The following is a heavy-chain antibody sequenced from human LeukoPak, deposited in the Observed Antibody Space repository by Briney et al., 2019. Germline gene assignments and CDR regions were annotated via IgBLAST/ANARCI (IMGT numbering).Heavy chain of an antibody. D-gene: IGHD4-17*01. J-gene: IGHJ4*02. V-gene: IGHV3-7*01. CDR3: ARSPLPYDFDY. CDR1: GFTFSSYW. CDR2: IKQDGSEK. Sequence: GGSLRLSCTASGFTFSSYWMSWVRQAPGKGLEWVANIKQDGSEKYYVDSVKGRFTISRDNAKNSLYLQMNSLRAEDTAVYYCARSPLPYDFDYWGQGTLVTVSS.